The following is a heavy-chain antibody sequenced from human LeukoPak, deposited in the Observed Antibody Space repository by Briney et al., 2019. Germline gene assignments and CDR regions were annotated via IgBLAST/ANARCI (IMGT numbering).Heavy chain of an antibody. J-gene: IGHJ4*02. D-gene: IGHD3-3*01. V-gene: IGHV3-23*01. CDR3: AKDPVYGSGQSHPSDY. Sequence: GGSLRPSCAASGFTFSSYAMSWVRQAPGKGLEWVSTVSGNGGITYYADSMKGRFTISRDNSKNTLFLQMNSLRGEDTAVYYCAKDPVYGSGQSHPSDYWGQGTLVTVSS. CDR1: GFTFSSYA. CDR2: VSGNGGIT.